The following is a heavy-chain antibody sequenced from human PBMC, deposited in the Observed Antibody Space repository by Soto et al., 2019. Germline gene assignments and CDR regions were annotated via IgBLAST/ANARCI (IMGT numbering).Heavy chain of an antibody. V-gene: IGHV4-30-4*01. J-gene: IGHJ6*02. CDR1: GGSISSGYYY. CDR3: ASSSLYGMDV. Sequence: SEPLSLTCTVSGGSISSGYYYWSWIRQPPGXGLXXIXXIXXXXXTXXXPSLKSRLIISIDTSKNQFSLKVGSVTAADTAVYYCASSSLYGMDVWGQGTTVTVSS. CDR2: IXXXXXT.